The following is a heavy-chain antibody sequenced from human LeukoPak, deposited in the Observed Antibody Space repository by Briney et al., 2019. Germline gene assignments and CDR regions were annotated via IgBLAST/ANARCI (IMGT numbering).Heavy chain of an antibody. V-gene: IGHV3-23*01. CDR1: GFTFSSYG. J-gene: IGHJ4*02. CDR2: ISGSGGST. Sequence: GGSLRLSCAASGFTFSSYGMSWVRQAPGKGLEWVSGISGSGGSTYYADSVKGRLTISRDNSKNTLYLQMNSLRAEDTAVYYCAKSKDYDFWSGQGHYWGQGTLVTVSS. D-gene: IGHD3-3*01. CDR3: AKSKDYDFWSGQGHY.